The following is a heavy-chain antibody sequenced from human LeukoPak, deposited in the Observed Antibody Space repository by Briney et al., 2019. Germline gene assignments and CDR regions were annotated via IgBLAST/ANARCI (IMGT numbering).Heavy chain of an antibody. J-gene: IGHJ6*03. CDR3: ARGYSSGYYYYYYYMDV. D-gene: IGHD6-19*01. Sequence: GGSLRLSCAASGFTFSSYGMSWVRQAPGKGLEWVSAISGSGGSTYYADSVKGRFTISRDNSKNTLYLQMNSLRAEDTAVYYCARGYSSGYYYYYYYMDVWGKGTTVTISS. CDR2: ISGSGGST. V-gene: IGHV3-23*01. CDR1: GFTFSSYG.